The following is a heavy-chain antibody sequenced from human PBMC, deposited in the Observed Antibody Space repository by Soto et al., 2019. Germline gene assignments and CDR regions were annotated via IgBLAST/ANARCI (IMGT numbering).Heavy chain of an antibody. D-gene: IGHD5-12*01. V-gene: IGHV4-30-2*01. Sequence: TLSLTCAVSGVSIISGGYSWGWIRQPPGRGLEWIGYIYHSGSTYYNPSLKSRAHILVATSNNKFSLKMSSVTAADTAVYYCARARGLGSYYYYYMDVWGQGTTVTVSS. CDR2: IYHSGST. CDR3: ARARGLGSYYYYYMDV. CDR1: GVSIISGGYS. J-gene: IGHJ6*03.